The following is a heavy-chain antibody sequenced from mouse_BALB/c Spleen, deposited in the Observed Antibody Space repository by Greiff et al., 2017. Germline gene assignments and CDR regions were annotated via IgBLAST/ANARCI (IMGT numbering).Heavy chain of an antibody. CDR2: ISSGGST. Sequence: EVKLVESGGGLVKPGGSLKLSCAASGFTFSSYAMSWVRQTPEKRLEWVASISSGGSTYYPDSVKGRFTISRDNARNILYLQMSSLRSEDTAMYYCARALIYYDYDGFAYWGQGTLVTVSA. D-gene: IGHD2-4*01. CDR1: GFTFSSYA. V-gene: IGHV5-6-5*01. CDR3: ARALIYYDYDGFAY. J-gene: IGHJ3*01.